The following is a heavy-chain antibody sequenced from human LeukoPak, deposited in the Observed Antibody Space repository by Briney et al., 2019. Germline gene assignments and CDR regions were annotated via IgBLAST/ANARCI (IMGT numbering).Heavy chain of an antibody. V-gene: IGHV4-59*01. CDR1: GGSIGSNY. CDR3: ARGHGSGWAEYFQH. J-gene: IGHJ1*01. D-gene: IGHD6-19*01. CDR2: IYYTGAT. Sequence: SETLSLTCTVSGGSIGSNYWTWIRQPPGKGLEYIGYIYYTGATNYNPSLKSRVTISVDTSKNQFSLRLSSVTAADTAVYYCARGHGSGWAEYFQHWGQGTLVTVSS.